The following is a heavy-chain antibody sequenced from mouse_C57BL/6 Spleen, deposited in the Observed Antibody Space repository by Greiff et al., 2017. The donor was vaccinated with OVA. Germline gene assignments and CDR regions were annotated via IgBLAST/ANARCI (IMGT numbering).Heavy chain of an antibody. V-gene: IGHV1-82*01. CDR3: DYYDYDDAMDY. J-gene: IGHJ4*01. CDR1: GYAFSSSW. CDR2: IYPGDGDT. Sequence: LVESGPELVKPGASVKISCKASGYAFSSSWMNWVKQRPGKGLEWIGRIYPGDGDTNYNGKFKGKATLTADKSSSTAYMQLSSLTSEDSAVYFCDYYDYDDAMDYWGQGTSVTVSS. D-gene: IGHD2-4*01.